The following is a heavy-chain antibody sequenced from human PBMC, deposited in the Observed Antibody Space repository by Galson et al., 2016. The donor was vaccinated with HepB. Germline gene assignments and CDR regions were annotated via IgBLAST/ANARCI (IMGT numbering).Heavy chain of an antibody. CDR2: ITPGSTYT. V-gene: IGHV3-21*01. J-gene: IGHJ6*02. CDR3: ARVVTPMAAANRGFGS. CDR1: GFTFNMYT. D-gene: IGHD6-13*01. Sequence: SLRLSCAASGFTFNMYTMTWVRQAPGKGLEWVSSITPGSTYTHFADSVKGRFTISRDDAENSLYLRMNSLRAEDTALYYCARVVTPMAAANRGFGSWGQGLTVSVSS.